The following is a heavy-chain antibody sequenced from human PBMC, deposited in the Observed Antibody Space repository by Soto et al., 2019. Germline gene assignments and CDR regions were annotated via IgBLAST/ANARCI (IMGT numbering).Heavy chain of an antibody. CDR1: GYSFSSGASY. CDR2: IHSRGRT. V-gene: IGHV4-31*02. CDR3: ARDRCSGGACYLGY. D-gene: IGHD2-21*02. J-gene: IGHJ4*02. Sequence: PSETLSLTCTVSGYSFSSGASYWTWIRHHPGKGLEWIGFIHSRGRTYYNPSLKGRITISIDTYKNLFSLKVTSLTAADTAVYYCARDRCSGGACYLGYWGQGTPVTVYS.